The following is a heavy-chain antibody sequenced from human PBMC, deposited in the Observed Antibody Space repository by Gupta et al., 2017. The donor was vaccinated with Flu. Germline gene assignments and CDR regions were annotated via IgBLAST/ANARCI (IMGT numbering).Heavy chain of an antibody. J-gene: IGHJ5*02. CDR3: AKAFRGFFDP. Sequence: MSWVRQAPGKGLEWVSAISSSGGNTYYADSVKGRFTISRDISKTTLYLQMNSLRAEDTAIYYCAKAFRGFFDPWGQGTLSPSPQ. V-gene: IGHV3-23*01. D-gene: IGHD6-25*01. CDR2: ISSSGGNT.